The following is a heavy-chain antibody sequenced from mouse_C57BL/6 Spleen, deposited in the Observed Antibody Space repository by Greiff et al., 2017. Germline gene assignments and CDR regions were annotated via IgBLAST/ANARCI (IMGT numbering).Heavy chain of an antibody. Sequence: QVQLQQPGAELVKPGASVKMSCKASGYTFTSYWITWVKQRPGQGLEWIGDIYPGSGSTNYNEKFKSKATLTVDTSSSTAYMQLSSLTSEDSAVYYFANKYYGSSYAIDYWGQGTSVTVSS. CDR1: GYTFTSYW. CDR2: IYPGSGST. V-gene: IGHV1-55*01. CDR3: ANKYYGSSYAIDY. D-gene: IGHD1-1*01. J-gene: IGHJ4*01.